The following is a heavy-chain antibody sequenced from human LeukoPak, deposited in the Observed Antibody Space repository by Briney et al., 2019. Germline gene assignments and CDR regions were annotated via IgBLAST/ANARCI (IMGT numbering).Heavy chain of an antibody. D-gene: IGHD4-17*01. Sequence: ASVKVSCKASGYTFTSYDITWMRQAPGQGLEWMGWIIAYNGITNSAQILQGRVTMTTDTSSSTAYMELRSLSSDDTAVYYCARVVTTGFDFWGQGTLVTVSS. J-gene: IGHJ4*02. CDR1: GYTFTSYD. V-gene: IGHV1-18*01. CDR3: ARVVTTGFDF. CDR2: IIAYNGIT.